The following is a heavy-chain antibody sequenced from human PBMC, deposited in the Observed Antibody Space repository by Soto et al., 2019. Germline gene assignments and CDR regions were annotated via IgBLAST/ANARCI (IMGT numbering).Heavy chain of an antibody. V-gene: IGHV3-30-3*01. CDR3: ARVRYCSSTSCYLFDY. Sequence: ESGGGVVQPGRSLRLSCAASGFTFSSYAMHWVRQAPGKGLEWVAVISYDGSNKYYADSVKGRFTISRDNSKNTLYLQMNSLRAEDTAVYYCARVRYCSSTSCYLFDYWGQETLVTVSS. D-gene: IGHD2-2*01. J-gene: IGHJ4*02. CDR1: GFTFSSYA. CDR2: ISYDGSNK.